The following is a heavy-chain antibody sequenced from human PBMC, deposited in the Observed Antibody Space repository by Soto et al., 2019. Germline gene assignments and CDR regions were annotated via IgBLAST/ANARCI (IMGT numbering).Heavy chain of an antibody. CDR2: THYRSKWYN. CDR1: GDSVSSNSAA. Sequence: QVQLQQSGPGLVNPSQTLSLTCAISGDSVSSNSAAWNWIRQSPSRGLEWLGRTHYRSKWYNDYAASVKSGITINPDTSKNQFSLQLNSVTPEDTAVYYCARDPIGYDFWSGYYYFDYWGQGTLVTVSS. V-gene: IGHV6-1*01. J-gene: IGHJ4*02. CDR3: ARDPIGYDFWSGYYYFDY. D-gene: IGHD3-3*01.